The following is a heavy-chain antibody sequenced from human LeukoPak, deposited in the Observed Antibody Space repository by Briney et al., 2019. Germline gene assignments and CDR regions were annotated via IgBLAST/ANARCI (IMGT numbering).Heavy chain of an antibody. J-gene: IGHJ4*02. CDR2: IYYSGGT. D-gene: IGHD3-10*01. CDR1: GGSISSYY. V-gene: IGHV4-59*01. Sequence: SETLSLTCTVSGGSISSYYWSWIRQPPGKGLEWIGYIYYSGGTNYNPSLKSRVTMSVDTSKNQFSLKLSSVTAADTAVYYCARLRSWLEYWGQGTLVTVSS. CDR3: ARLRSWLEY.